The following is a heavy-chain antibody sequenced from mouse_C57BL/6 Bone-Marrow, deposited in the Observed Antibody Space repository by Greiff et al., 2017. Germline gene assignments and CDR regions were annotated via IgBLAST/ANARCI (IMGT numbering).Heavy chain of an antibody. V-gene: IGHV5-6*01. CDR3: AREGFDY. J-gene: IGHJ2*01. CDR2: ISSGGSYT. Sequence: EVKLVESGGDLVKPGGSLKLSCAASGFTFSSYGMSWVRQTPDKRLEWVATISSGGSYTYYPDSVKGRFTISRDNAKNTLYLQMSSLKSEDTDMYYCAREGFDYWGQGTTLTVSS. CDR1: GFTFSSYG.